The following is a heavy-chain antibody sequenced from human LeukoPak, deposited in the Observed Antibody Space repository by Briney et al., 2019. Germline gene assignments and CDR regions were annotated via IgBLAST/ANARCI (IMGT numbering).Heavy chain of an antibody. CDR1: GFTFTDYA. CDR2: ISSDGNTK. Sequence: PGTSLRLSCVGSGFTFTDYAIHWLRQAPGKGMESVAFISSDGNTKFYADSLKGRITISRDNFRNTVFLEMTTLRPEDTALYYCVRDFTYGARFDYWGQGTLVTVSS. V-gene: IGHV3-30*04. D-gene: IGHD4-17*01. J-gene: IGHJ4*02. CDR3: VRDFTYGARFDY.